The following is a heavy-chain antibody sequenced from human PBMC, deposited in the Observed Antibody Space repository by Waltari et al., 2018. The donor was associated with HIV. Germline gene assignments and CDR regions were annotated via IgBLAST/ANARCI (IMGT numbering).Heavy chain of an antibody. CDR2: IKSGAEGGTT. Sequence: EVQLVESGGGLVKPEGAVSRTGSPAGIPFINTRKSWVRPAPGKGLEWVGRIKSGAEGGTTDYAAAVKGRFTISRDDSKHTLYLQMDSLKTEDTAVYYCTTLWYSYDSTDYWGQGTLVTVSS. CDR1: GIPFINTR. V-gene: IGHV3-15*01. CDR3: TTLWYSYDSTDY. D-gene: IGHD3-22*01. J-gene: IGHJ4*02.